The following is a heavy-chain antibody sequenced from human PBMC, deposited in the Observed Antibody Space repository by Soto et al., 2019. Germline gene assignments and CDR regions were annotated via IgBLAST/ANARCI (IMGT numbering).Heavy chain of an antibody. CDR2: FYYTGSI. CDR1: GGSVSSGNYY. V-gene: IGHV4-61*01. D-gene: IGHD3-22*01. J-gene: IGHJ4*02. Sequence: QVQLQESGPGLVKPSETLSLTCTVSGGSVSSGNYYWSWIRQPPGKGLEWIGYFYYTGSINYNPSLNSQATIFIDASKNQFSLSLSSVTAADTAVYYCARSMFYSDGTNYSPFDYWGQGTLVTASS. CDR3: ARSMFYSDGTNYSPFDY.